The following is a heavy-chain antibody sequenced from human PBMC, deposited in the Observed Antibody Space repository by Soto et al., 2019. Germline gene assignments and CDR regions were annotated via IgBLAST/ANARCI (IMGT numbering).Heavy chain of an antibody. J-gene: IGHJ5*02. Sequence: GGSLRLSCAASGFTFSSYAMSWVRQAPGKGLEWVSAISGSGGSTYYADSVKGRFTISRDNSKNTLYLQMNSLRAEDTAVYYCAKDRSLIPAASGGFDPWGQGTLVTVSS. CDR1: GFTFSSYA. V-gene: IGHV3-23*01. D-gene: IGHD2-2*01. CDR2: ISGSGGST. CDR3: AKDRSLIPAASGGFDP.